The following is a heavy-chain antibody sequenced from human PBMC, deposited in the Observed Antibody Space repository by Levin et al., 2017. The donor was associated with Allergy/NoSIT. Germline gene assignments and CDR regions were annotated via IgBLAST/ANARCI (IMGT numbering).Heavy chain of an antibody. CDR1: GGSISSYY. D-gene: IGHD4-11*01. CDR2: IYYSGST. Sequence: SETLSLTCTVSGGSISSYYWSWIRQPPGKGLEWIGYIYYSGSTNYNPSLKSRVTISVDTSKKQFSLKLSSVTAADTAVYYCARGPTVNYYYYGMDVWGQGTTVTVSS. J-gene: IGHJ6*02. CDR3: ARGPTVNYYYYGMDV. V-gene: IGHV4-59*01.